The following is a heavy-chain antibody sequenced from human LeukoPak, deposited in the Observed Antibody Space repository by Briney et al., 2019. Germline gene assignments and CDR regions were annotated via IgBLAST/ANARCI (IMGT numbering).Heavy chain of an antibody. CDR1: GFTFSSCG. V-gene: IGHV3-21*01. J-gene: IGHJ4*02. CDR3: ATETIGRHYDY. D-gene: IGHD1-14*01. CDR2: IGPTGTDR. Sequence: GGSLRLSCAASGFTFSSCGFNWVRQAPGKRLEWVSSIGPTGTDRYCADSVRGRFTISRDNAKNSMYLQMDSLRDEDTAVYYCATETIGRHYDYWGQGTLLTVSS.